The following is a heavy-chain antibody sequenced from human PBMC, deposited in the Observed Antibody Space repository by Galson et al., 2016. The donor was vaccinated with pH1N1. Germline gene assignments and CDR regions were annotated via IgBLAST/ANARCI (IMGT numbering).Heavy chain of an antibody. V-gene: IGHV3-33*01. J-gene: IGHJ4*02. Sequence: SLRLSCAASGFTFRTFGMHWVRQAPGKGLEWVAVIWNDGSKKFYVDSVKGRFTISRDNSNHTLHLQMDDLRIKDTAIYYCVTGNQNFFDYWGQGALVTVSS. CDR1: GFTFRTFG. CDR2: IWNDGSKK. CDR3: VTGNQNFFDY.